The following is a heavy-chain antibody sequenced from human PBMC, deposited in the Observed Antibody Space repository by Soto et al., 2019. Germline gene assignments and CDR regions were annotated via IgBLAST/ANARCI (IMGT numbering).Heavy chain of an antibody. CDR3: ARGGQGSSWSPYYYYGMDV. D-gene: IGHD6-13*01. V-gene: IGHV3-74*01. Sequence: GGSLRLSCAASGFTFSSYWMHWVRQAPGKGLVWVSRINSDGSSTSYADSVKGRFTISRDNAKNTLYLQMNSLRAGDTAVYYCARGGQGSSWSPYYYYGMDVWGQGTTVTVSS. CDR2: INSDGSST. J-gene: IGHJ6*02. CDR1: GFTFSSYW.